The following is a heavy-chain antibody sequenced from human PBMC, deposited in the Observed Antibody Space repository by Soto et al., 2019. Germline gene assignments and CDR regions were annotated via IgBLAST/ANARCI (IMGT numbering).Heavy chain of an antibody. CDR2: INHSGST. V-gene: IGHV4-34*01. Sequence: QVQLQQWGAGLLKPSETLSLTCAVYGGSFSGYYWSWIRQPPGKGLEWIGEINHSGSTNYNPSLKSRVTISVDTSKNQFSLKLSSVTAGDTAVYYCARGREEGGGRGDYWGQGTLVTVSS. CDR3: ARGREEGGGRGDY. D-gene: IGHD1-26*01. CDR1: GGSFSGYY. J-gene: IGHJ4*02.